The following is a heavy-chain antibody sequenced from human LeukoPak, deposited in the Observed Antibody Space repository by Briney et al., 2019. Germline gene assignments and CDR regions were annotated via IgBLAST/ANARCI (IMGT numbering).Heavy chain of an antibody. V-gene: IGHV3-30*02. CDR1: G. CDR2: IRYDGTNK. J-gene: IGHJ4*02. CDR3: ARVASNYDFDY. Sequence: GMHWVRQAPGKGLEWVTYIRYDGTNKYYADSVKGRFTISRDNAQNSLYLQMNSLRAEDTALYYCARVASNYDFDYWGQGTLVTVSS. D-gene: IGHD4-11*01.